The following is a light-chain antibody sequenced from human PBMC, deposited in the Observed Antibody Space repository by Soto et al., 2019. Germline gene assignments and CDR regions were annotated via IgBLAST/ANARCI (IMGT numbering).Light chain of an antibody. V-gene: IGLV1-40*01. CDR3: QSYDSSLSAVV. Sequence: QSVLTQPPSVSGAPGQRVTISCTGSSSNIGAGYDVHWYQQLPGTAPKVLIYGNSNRPSGVPDRFSGSKSGTSASLAITGLQAEHEADYYCQSYDSSLSAVVFGGGTKVTVL. CDR2: GNS. CDR1: SSNIGAGYD. J-gene: IGLJ2*01.